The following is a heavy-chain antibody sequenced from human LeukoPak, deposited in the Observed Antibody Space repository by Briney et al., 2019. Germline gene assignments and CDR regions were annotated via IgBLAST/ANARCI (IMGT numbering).Heavy chain of an antibody. Sequence: GGSLRLPCAASGFTFSGYSMNWVRQAPGKGLEWLSYISSPSSTIYYADSVRGRFTISRDNAKNSLYLQMNSLRAEDAAIYYCARAYLLPSSPYWYFDLWGRGTLVTVSS. D-gene: IGHD2-2*01. V-gene: IGHV3-48*04. CDR3: ARAYLLPSSPYWYFDL. CDR1: GFTFSGYS. CDR2: ISSPSSTI. J-gene: IGHJ2*01.